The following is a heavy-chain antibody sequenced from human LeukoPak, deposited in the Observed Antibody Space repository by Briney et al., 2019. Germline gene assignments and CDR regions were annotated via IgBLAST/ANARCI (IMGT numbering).Heavy chain of an antibody. CDR1: GFTFKNAW. Sequence: PGGSLRLSCEASGFTFKNAWMIWVRQAPGKGPEWVGRIKSTRDGGATEYAAPVKGRFTISRDDSKNTAYLQMNSLKTEDTAVYYCTRGRALGGSGWGFPYMDVWGKGTTVTVSS. CDR2: IKSTRDGGAT. D-gene: IGHD6-19*01. V-gene: IGHV3-15*01. CDR3: TRGRALGGSGWGFPYMDV. J-gene: IGHJ6*03.